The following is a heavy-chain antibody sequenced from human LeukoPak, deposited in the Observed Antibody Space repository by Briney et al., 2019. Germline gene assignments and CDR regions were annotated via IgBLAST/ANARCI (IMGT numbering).Heavy chain of an antibody. CDR2: IYYSGST. D-gene: IGHD3-3*01. CDR3: ARIPITIFGVVSYRNWFDP. CDR1: GGSISSSSYY. V-gene: IGHV4-39*01. J-gene: IGHJ5*02. Sequence: SETLSLTCTVSGGSISSSSYYWDWIRQPPGKGLEWIGSIYYSGSTYYNPSLKSRVTISVDTSKNQFSLKLSSVTAADTAVYYCARIPITIFGVVSYRNWFDPWGQGTLVTVSS.